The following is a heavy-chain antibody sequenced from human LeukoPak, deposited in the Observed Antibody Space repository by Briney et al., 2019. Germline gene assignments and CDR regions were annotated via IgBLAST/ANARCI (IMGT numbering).Heavy chain of an antibody. CDR2: IHDSGET. D-gene: IGHD3-10*01. CDR1: GGSISSSSYF. J-gene: IGHJ4*02. Sequence: SETLSLTCTVSGGSISSSSYFWGWIRQPPGKGLEWIGYIHDSGETNQNPSLKSRVTISLDTSKNQFSLKLTSVTAADTAVYYCARGSPVGDDWGQGTLVTVSS. V-gene: IGHV4-61*05. CDR3: ARGSPVGDD.